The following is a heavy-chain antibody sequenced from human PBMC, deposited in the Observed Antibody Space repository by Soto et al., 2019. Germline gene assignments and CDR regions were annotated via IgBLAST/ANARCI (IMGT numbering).Heavy chain of an antibody. CDR2: IIPIFGTA. CDR1: GGTFSSYA. Sequence: ASVKVSCKASGGTFSSYAISWVRQAPGQGLEWMGGIIPIFGTANYAQKFQGRVTITADESTSTAYMELSSLRSEDTAVYYCATLDTAMATLRAAAVYWGQGTLVTVSS. J-gene: IGHJ4*02. D-gene: IGHD5-18*01. V-gene: IGHV1-69*13. CDR3: ATLDTAMATLRAAAVY.